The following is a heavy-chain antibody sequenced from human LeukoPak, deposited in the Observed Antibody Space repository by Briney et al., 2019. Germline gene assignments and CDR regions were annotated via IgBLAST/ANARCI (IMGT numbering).Heavy chain of an antibody. D-gene: IGHD6-13*01. Sequence: GRSLRLSCAASGFTFSSYAMHWVRQAPGKGLEWVAVISYDGSNKYYADSVKGRFTISRDNSKNTLYLQTNSLRAEDTAVYYCARDSSGYSSSWYGHGQNYYYYGMDVWGKGTTVTVSS. CDR1: GFTFSSYA. CDR2: ISYDGSNK. V-gene: IGHV3-30*04. J-gene: IGHJ6*04. CDR3: ARDSSGYSSSWYGHGQNYYYYGMDV.